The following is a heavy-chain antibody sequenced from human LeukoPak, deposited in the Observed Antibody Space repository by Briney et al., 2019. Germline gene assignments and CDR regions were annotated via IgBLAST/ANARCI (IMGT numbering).Heavy chain of an antibody. V-gene: IGHV4-4*02. Sequence: SETLSLTCAVSGGSVTSSNWWSWVRQPPGKGLEWIGEISHSGSTNYNPSLESRVTMSVDKSKNQLSLKLTSVTAADTAVYFCARVTATTPFDYWGQGTLVTVSS. CDR2: ISHSGST. CDR1: GGSVTSSNW. J-gene: IGHJ4*02. CDR3: ARVTATTPFDY. D-gene: IGHD1-1*01.